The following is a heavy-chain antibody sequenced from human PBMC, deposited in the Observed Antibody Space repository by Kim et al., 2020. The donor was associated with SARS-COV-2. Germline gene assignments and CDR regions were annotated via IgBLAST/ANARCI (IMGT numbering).Heavy chain of an antibody. CDR1: GGTFSSYA. CDR2: IIPIFGTA. J-gene: IGHJ6*02. D-gene: IGHD3-10*01. Sequence: SVKVSCKASGGTFSSYAISWVRQAPGQGLEWMGGIIPIFGTANYAQKFQGRVTITADESTSTAYMELSSLRSEDTAVYYCARSLYGSGSYYNPSSYYYYGMDVWGQGTTVTVSS. V-gene: IGHV1-69*13. CDR3: ARSLYGSGSYYNPSSYYYYGMDV.